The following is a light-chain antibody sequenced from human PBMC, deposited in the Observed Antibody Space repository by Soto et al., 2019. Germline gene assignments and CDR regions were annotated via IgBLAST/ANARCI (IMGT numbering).Light chain of an antibody. J-gene: IGLJ1*01. V-gene: IGLV1-40*01. CDR3: RSYGSSLCGYC. CDR1: SSNIGAGYD. CDR2: DNT. Sequence: QSVLTQPPSVSGAPGQRVTISCTGSSSNIGAGYDVHWYQQLPGTAPKLLIYDNTNRPSGVPDRFSGSKSGTSASLAITGFQAEVEAYYASRSYGSSLCGYCFGPGARGTVL.